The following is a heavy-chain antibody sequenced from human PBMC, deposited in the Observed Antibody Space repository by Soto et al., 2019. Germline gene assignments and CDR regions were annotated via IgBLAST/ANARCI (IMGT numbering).Heavy chain of an antibody. CDR3: ARDLSLANYYYYGMDV. CDR1: GFTFSSYG. CDR2: IWYDGSNK. Sequence: GGSMRLSSAASGFTFSSYGMHWVRKNTGKGLEWVAVIWYDGSNKYYADSVKGRFTISRDNSKNTLYLQMNSLRAEDTAVYYCARDLSLANYYYYGMDVRGQGTTVTVSS. J-gene: IGHJ6*02. V-gene: IGHV3-33*01. D-gene: IGHD3-16*01.